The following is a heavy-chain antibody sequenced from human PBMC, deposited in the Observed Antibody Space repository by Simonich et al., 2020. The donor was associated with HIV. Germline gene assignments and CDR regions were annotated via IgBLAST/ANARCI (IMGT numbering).Heavy chain of an antibody. CDR2: INHSEHP. D-gene: IGHD2-15*01. V-gene: IGHV4-34*01. CDR1: GGSFSGYY. Sequence: QVQLQQWGAGLLKPSETLSLTCAVYGGSFSGYYWSWIRQPPGRGLEWIVEINHSEHPNYNPPLKSRVTISVDPSQNQFSRKLCSVTAADTAVYYRARGGYCSGGSCYPLFSRYGMDVWGQGTTVTVSS. CDR3: ARGGYCSGGSCYPLFSRYGMDV. J-gene: IGHJ6*02.